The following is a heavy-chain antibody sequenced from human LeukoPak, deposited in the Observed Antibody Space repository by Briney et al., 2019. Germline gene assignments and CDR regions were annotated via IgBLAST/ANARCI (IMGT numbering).Heavy chain of an antibody. V-gene: IGHV3-15*01. D-gene: IGHD5-24*01. CDR2: IKSKTDGGTT. CDR3: TTAGVDGDGYNSDFDY. Sequence: GGSLRLSCAASGFTFSNAWMSWVRQAPGKGLEWVGRIKSKTDGGTTDYAAPVKGRFTISRDDSKNTLYLQTNSLKTEDTAVYYCTTAGVDGDGYNSDFDYWGQGTLVTVSS. J-gene: IGHJ4*02. CDR1: GFTFSNAW.